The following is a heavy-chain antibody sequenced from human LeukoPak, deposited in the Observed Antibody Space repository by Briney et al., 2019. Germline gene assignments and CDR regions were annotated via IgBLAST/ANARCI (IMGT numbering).Heavy chain of an antibody. D-gene: IGHD4-17*01. V-gene: IGHV3-21*01. CDR2: ISSSSSYI. J-gene: IGHJ4*02. CDR1: GFTFSSYS. CDR3: ARLMANYGDYVDY. Sequence: GGSLRLSCAASGFTFSSYSMNWVRQAPGKGLEWVSSISSSSSYIYYADSVTGRFTISRDNAKNSLYLQMNSLRAEDTAVYYCARLMANYGDYVDYWGQGTLVTVSS.